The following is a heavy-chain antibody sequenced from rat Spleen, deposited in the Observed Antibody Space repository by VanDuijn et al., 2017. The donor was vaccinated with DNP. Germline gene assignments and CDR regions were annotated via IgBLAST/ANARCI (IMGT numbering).Heavy chain of an antibody. J-gene: IGHJ2*01. D-gene: IGHD3-1*01. CDR3: ATRSAPDY. CDR2: IPPGGGDT. Sequence: EVQLVESGGDLVQPGGSLKLSCVASGFTFNNYWMTWIRQVPGKGLEWVASIPPGGGDTYYLGSVKGRFTISRDNAKNTLYLQMNSLRSEDTATYFCATRSAPDYWGQGVTVTVSS. CDR1: GFTFNNYW. V-gene: IGHV5-31*01.